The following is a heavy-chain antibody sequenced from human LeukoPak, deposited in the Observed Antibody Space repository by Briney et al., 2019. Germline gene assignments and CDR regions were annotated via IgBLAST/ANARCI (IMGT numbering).Heavy chain of an antibody. CDR1: GYSISSGYY. D-gene: IGHD3-22*01. Sequence: TSETLSLTCTVSGYSISSGYYWGWIRQPPGKGLEWIGNIYPTGSTYYNPSLKSRVTISVDTSKKQFSLKLSSVTAADTAVYYCAREKIAYYDNSGRGWFDPWGQGTLVTVSS. V-gene: IGHV4-38-2*02. J-gene: IGHJ5*02. CDR3: AREKIAYYDNSGRGWFDP. CDR2: IYPTGST.